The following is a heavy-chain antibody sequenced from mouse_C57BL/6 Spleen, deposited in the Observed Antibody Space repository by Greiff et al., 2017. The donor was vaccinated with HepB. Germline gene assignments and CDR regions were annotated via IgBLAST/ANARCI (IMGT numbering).Heavy chain of an antibody. CDR3: ARATGGSYYFDY. CDR2: IDPSDSYT. Sequence: QVQLQQPGAELVMPGASVKLSCKASGYTFTSYWMHWVKQRPGQGLEWIGEIDPSDSYTNYNQKFKGKSTLTVDKSSSTAYMQLSSLTSEDSAVYYCARATGGSYYFDYWGQGTTLTVSS. CDR1: GYTFTSYW. D-gene: IGHD1-1*02. V-gene: IGHV1-69*01. J-gene: IGHJ2*01.